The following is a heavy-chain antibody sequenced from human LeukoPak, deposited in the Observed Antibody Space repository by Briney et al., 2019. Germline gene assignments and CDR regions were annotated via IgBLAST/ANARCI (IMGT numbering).Heavy chain of an antibody. Sequence: PSETLSLTCTVSGGSISSYYWSWIRQPPGKGLEWIGYIYYSGSTNYNPSLKGRVTISVDTSKNQFSLKLSSVTAADTAVYYWARVSGSSGWYLMLGFDYWGQGTLVTVSS. J-gene: IGHJ4*02. V-gene: IGHV4-59*01. CDR2: IYYSGST. CDR1: GGSISSYY. CDR3: ARVSGSSGWYLMLGFDY. D-gene: IGHD6-19*01.